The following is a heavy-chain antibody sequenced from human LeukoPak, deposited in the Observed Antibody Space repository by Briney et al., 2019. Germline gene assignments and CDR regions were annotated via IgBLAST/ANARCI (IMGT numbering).Heavy chain of an antibody. CDR2: IYYSGST. CDR3: ARGRGGSYLGGSYYFDY. J-gene: IGHJ4*02. V-gene: IGHV4-59*08. D-gene: IGHD1-26*01. CDR1: GVSISSYY. Sequence: SETLSLTCTVSGVSISSYYWSWIRQPPGKGLEWIGYIYYSGSTYYNPSLKSRVTISVDTSKNQFSLKLSSVTAADTAVYYCARGRGGSYLGGSYYFDYWGQGTLVTVSS.